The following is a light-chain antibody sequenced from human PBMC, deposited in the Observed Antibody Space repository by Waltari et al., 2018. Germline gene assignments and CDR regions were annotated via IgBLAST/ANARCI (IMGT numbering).Light chain of an antibody. CDR1: SGDVGGSTS. CDR3: CSYAANKVV. V-gene: IGLV2-11*01. Sequence: QSDLTQPRSVSGFPEQSVTISCTGSSGDVGGSTSVSWYQQIPGKAPKLIIYDVSKRPSGFPERFSGSMSDNTASLTVSGLQAEDEADYFCCSYAANKVVFGGGTRLTVL. J-gene: IGLJ2*01. CDR2: DVS.